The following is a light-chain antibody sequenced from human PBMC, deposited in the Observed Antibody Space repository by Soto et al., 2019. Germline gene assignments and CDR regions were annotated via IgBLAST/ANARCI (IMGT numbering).Light chain of an antibody. CDR3: QQRNVWPPIT. J-gene: IGKJ5*01. Sequence: VLTQSPAALSLTPGERATLSCRASQSIHTSLAWYQQKSGKPPRLVIYDSTLRANGVPDRFGGSRSGTEFTLTINSLEPEDFAVYYCQQRNVWPPITFCQGTRLEI. CDR2: DST. V-gene: IGKV3-11*01. CDR1: QSIHTS.